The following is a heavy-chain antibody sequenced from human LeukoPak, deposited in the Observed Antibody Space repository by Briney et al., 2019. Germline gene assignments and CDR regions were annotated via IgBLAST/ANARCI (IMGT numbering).Heavy chain of an antibody. CDR2: IFGSGGPT. CDR1: GFPFSSFA. D-gene: IGHD6-19*01. CDR3: VKGDSSGWY. Sequence: GGSLRLSCAASGFPFSSFAMGWVRQAPGKGLEWVSSIFGSGGPTYYADSVKGRFTISRDNSKNTLYLQLNSLRAEDTALYYCVKGDSSGWYWGQGALVTISS. V-gene: IGHV3-23*01. J-gene: IGHJ4*02.